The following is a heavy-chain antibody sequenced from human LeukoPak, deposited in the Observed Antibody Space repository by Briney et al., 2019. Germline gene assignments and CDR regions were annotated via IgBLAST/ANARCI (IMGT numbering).Heavy chain of an antibody. V-gene: IGHV3-23*01. D-gene: IGHD3-9*01. CDR2: ISSTGGTT. Sequence: PGGTLRLSCAASGFTFSSYGMSWVRQAPGKGLEWVSSISSTGGTTYYADSVKGRFTISRDNSKNTLYLQMNSLRAEDTAVYYCAKDDYDILTGYYISDYWGQGTLVTVSS. CDR1: GFTFSSYG. CDR3: AKDDYDILTGYYISDY. J-gene: IGHJ4*02.